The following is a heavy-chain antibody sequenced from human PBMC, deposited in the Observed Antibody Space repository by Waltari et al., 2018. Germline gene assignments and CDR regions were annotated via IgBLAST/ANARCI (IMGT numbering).Heavy chain of an antibody. V-gene: IGHV4-38-2*02. CDR2: IYHSGST. CDR1: GYSIRSGYY. D-gene: IGHD5-12*01. CDR3: ARSVDIVATIPNDYGDDSGYFDY. J-gene: IGHJ4*01. Sequence: QVQLQESGPGLVKPSETLSLTCTVSGYSIRSGYYWGWIRHPPGKGLEWIGSIYHSGSTYYNPSLKSRVTISVDTSKNQFSLKLSSVTAADTAVYYCARSVDIVATIPNDYGDDSGYFDYWGQEPWSPSPQ.